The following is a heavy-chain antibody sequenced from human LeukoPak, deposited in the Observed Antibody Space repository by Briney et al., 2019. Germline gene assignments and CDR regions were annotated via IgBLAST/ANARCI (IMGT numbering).Heavy chain of an antibody. V-gene: IGHV4-59*12. J-gene: IGHJ5*02. CDR3: ARGGAGDWFDP. D-gene: IGHD6-19*01. Sequence: SETLSLTCTVSGGSISSYYWRWIRQPPGKGLEWIGYIYYSGSTNYNPSPNSRVTISVDTSKNQFSLKLSSVTAADTAVYYCARGGAGDWFDPWGQGTLVTVSS. CDR2: IYYSGST. CDR1: GGSISSYY.